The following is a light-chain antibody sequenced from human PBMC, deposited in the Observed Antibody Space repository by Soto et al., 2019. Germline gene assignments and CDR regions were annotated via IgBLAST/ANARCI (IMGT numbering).Light chain of an antibody. CDR2: DAS. CDR1: QSISTW. Sequence: DIPMTQSPSTLSASVGDRVTIACRASQSISTWLAWYQQTPGKAPKVLIYDASSLESGVPSRFSGGGSGTEFTLTISSLQPDDFATYYCQQYNSYPWTFGQGTKVEIK. J-gene: IGKJ1*01. CDR3: QQYNSYPWT. V-gene: IGKV1-5*01.